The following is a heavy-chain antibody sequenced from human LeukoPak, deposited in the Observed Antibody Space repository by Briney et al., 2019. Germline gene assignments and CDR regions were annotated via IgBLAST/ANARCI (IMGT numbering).Heavy chain of an antibody. CDR1: GYTFTGYY. CDR2: INPNSGGT. J-gene: IGHJ4*02. V-gene: IGHV1-2*02. D-gene: IGHD3-22*01. Sequence: ASVKVSCKASGYTFTGYYMHWVRQAPGQGLEWMGWINPNSGGTNYAQKFQGRVTMTRDTSISTAYMELSRLRSDDTAVYYCARERAYYDSSGYYVYWGQGTLVTASS. CDR3: ARERAYYDSSGYYVY.